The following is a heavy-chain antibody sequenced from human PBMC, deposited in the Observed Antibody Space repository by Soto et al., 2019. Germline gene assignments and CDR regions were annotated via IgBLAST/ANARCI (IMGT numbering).Heavy chain of an antibody. V-gene: IGHV1-69*01. J-gene: IGHJ3*02. Sequence: QVQLVQSGAEVKKPGSSVKVSCKASGGTLISNAISWVRQAPGQGLEWMGGIIPILGSANYAQKFQDRVTITADESTSTTYMELNSLRSEDAAVYYCASRERVDAFDIWGQGTMVTASS. CDR2: IIPILGSA. D-gene: IGHD1-26*01. CDR3: ASRERVDAFDI. CDR1: GGTLISNA.